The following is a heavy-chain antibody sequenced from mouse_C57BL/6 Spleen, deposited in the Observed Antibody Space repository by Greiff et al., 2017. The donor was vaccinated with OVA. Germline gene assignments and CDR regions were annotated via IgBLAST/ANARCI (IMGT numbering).Heavy chain of an antibody. V-gene: IGHV1-18*01. CDR1: GYTFTDYN. J-gene: IGHJ2*01. D-gene: IGHD2-3*01. CDR2: INPNNGGT. CDR3: ARRRDGYYGY. Sequence: VQLKESGPELVKPGASVKIPCKASGYTFTDYNMDWVKQSHGKSLEWIGDINPNNGGTIYNQKFKGKATLTVDKSSSTAYMELRSLTSEDTAVYYCARRRDGYYGYWGQGTTLTVSS.